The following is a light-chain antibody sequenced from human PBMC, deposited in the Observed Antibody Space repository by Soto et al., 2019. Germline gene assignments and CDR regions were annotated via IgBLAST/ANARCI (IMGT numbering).Light chain of an antibody. V-gene: IGKV3-11*01. CDR3: QQRSNWRT. CDR2: DAS. J-gene: IGKJ5*01. Sequence: EIVLTQSPATLFLSPGERATLSCRASQRVSNYLAWYQQKPGQAPSLLIYDASNRATGIPARFSGSGSGTDFTLTISSLEPEDFAVYYCQQRSNWRTFGQGTRLEIK. CDR1: QRVSNY.